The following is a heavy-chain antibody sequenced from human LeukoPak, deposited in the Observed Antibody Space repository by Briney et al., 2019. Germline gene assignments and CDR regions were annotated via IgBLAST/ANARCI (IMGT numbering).Heavy chain of an antibody. V-gene: IGHV4-59*08. CDR3: ARHYDSSGYWYYFDY. CDR1: GGSISSYY. CDR2: VYYSGSS. D-gene: IGHD3-22*01. Sequence: PSETLSLTCTVSGGSISSYYWSWIRQPPGKGLDWIGYVYYSGSSNYNPSLKSRVTISVETSKNQFSLKLSSVTAADTAVYYCARHYDSSGYWYYFDYWGQGALVTVSS. J-gene: IGHJ4*02.